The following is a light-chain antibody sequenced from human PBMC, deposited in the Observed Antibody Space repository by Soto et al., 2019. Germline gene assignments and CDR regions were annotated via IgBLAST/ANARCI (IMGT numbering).Light chain of an antibody. CDR2: EAS. Sequence: DIQMAQSPSSLSASVGDRVTITCRASQGISTYLNWYQQKPGKAPKLLINEASSLQDGVPPRFSGSGSGTEFTLTLSSLQPDDFATYYCQQSYTSPVFTFGPGTKVDIK. J-gene: IGKJ3*01. CDR1: QGISTY. V-gene: IGKV1-39*01. CDR3: QQSYTSPVFT.